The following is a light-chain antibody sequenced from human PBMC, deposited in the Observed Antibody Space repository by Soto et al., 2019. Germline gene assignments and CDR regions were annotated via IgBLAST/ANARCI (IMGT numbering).Light chain of an antibody. CDR1: GYAVSYQL. Sequence: QSALTQPASVSGPPGQSLTISRSGYAVSYQLVSWYQQQPGKAPKLILYDLTTRPSGVSNRFSGFKSGTTASLAISGLQAEDEGYYYCCSYVGTSNDVFGTGTKVTVL. J-gene: IGLJ1*01. CDR3: CSYVGTSNDV. CDR2: DLT. V-gene: IGLV2-23*02.